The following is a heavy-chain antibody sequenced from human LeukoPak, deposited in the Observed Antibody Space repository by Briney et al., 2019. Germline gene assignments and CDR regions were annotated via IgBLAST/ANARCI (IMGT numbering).Heavy chain of an antibody. D-gene: IGHD5-24*01. Sequence: ASMKVSCKASGYTFTNFDINWVRQATGQGLEWMGWMNPNTGNAGYAQKFQDRVTITWDASISTAYMDLSSLRSEDTAVYYCARGMATTNPPRWFDPWGQGTLVTVSS. CDR3: ARGMATTNPPRWFDP. CDR1: GYTFTNFD. J-gene: IGHJ5*02. CDR2: MNPNTGNA. V-gene: IGHV1-8*03.